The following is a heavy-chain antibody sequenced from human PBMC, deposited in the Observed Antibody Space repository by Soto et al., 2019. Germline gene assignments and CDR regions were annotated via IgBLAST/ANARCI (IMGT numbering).Heavy chain of an antibody. J-gene: IGHJ6*02. Sequence: QLQLQESGPGLVKPSETLSLICTVSPDSITSSGYYWGWIRQTPGKGLEWIGSIYYNGTTYYNPSLKSLVFISVDTSKDQFSLRLKSVTVADTATFYCVRHEVAVSGAYNMDVWGQGTTVTVS. CDR1: PDSITSSGYY. V-gene: IGHV4-39*01. D-gene: IGHD3-22*01. CDR3: VRHEVAVSGAYNMDV. CDR2: IYYNGTT.